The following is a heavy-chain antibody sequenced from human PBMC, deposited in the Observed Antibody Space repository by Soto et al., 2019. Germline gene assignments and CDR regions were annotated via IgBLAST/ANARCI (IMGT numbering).Heavy chain of an antibody. CDR2: IYNDGTT. CDR3: ASELGQNYIDY. Sequence: PGGSLRLSCAVSGFTVSSNYMSWVRQAPGKGLEWVSIIYNDGTTSYTDSVKGRFTISRDNSQNTLYLQMNSLRADDTALYYCASELGQNYIDYWGQGTLVTVSS. CDR1: GFTVSSNY. J-gene: IGHJ4*02. V-gene: IGHV3-53*01. D-gene: IGHD7-27*01.